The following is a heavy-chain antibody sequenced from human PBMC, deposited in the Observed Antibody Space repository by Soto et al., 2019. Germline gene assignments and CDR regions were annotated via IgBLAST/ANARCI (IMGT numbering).Heavy chain of an antibody. D-gene: IGHD4-17*01. CDR3: AIATAPSDV. V-gene: IGHV1-3*01. J-gene: IGHJ6*02. CDR2: INAGNGNT. CDR1: GYTFTSYA. Sequence: QVQLVQSGAEVKKPGASVKVSCKASGYTFTSYAMHWVRQAPGQRLEWMGWINAGNGNTKYSQKFQGRVTITRDTSASTAYVQLSSMRSEDTAVSYCAIATAPSDVWGQGPTAPVSS.